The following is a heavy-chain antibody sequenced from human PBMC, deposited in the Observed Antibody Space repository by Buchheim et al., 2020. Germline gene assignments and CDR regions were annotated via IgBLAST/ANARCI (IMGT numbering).Heavy chain of an antibody. CDR2: IKEDGTEV. Sequence: EVQLVESGGGLAQPGGSLRLSCAASGFTFSNYWMSWVRQAPGKGLEWVANIKEDGTEVHFVDSVKGRFFISRDNARNSLYLQLNSLGVEDSAMYYCVRFGIVPPIYYFDYWGQGT. CDR3: VRFGIVPPIYYFDY. J-gene: IGHJ4*02. V-gene: IGHV3-7*01. CDR1: GFTFSNYW. D-gene: IGHD2/OR15-2a*01.